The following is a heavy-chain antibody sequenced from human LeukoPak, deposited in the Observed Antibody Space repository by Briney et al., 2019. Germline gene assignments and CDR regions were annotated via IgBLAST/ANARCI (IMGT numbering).Heavy chain of an antibody. CDR1: GFTFSSYG. V-gene: IGHV3-23*01. Sequence: GGTLRLSCAASGFTFSSYGMSWVRQAPGKGLEWVSAISGSGGSTYYADSVKGRFTISRDNSKNTLYLQMNSLRAEDTAVYYCAKVYGGNVFDYWGQGTLVTVSS. D-gene: IGHD4-23*01. CDR3: AKVYGGNVFDY. J-gene: IGHJ4*02. CDR2: ISGSGGST.